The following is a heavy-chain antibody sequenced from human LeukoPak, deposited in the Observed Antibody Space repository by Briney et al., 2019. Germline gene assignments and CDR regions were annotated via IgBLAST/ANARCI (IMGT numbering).Heavy chain of an antibody. Sequence: GGSLRLSCAASGFTVSSYGMSWVRQAPGKGLEWVSAISGSGGSTYYADSVKGRFTISRDNSKNTLYLQMNSLRAEDTAVYYCAKDLRNGDPFDYWGQGTLVTVSS. CDR1: GFTVSSYG. CDR2: ISGSGGST. CDR3: AKDLRNGDPFDY. D-gene: IGHD4-17*01. V-gene: IGHV3-23*01. J-gene: IGHJ4*02.